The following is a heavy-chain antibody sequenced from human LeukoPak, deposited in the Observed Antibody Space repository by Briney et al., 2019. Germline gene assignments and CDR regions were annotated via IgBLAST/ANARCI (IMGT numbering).Heavy chain of an antibody. Sequence: SETLSPTCTVSGGSISSSSYYWGWIRQPPGKGLEWIGSIYYSGSTYYNPSLKSRVTISVDTSKNQFSLKLSSVTAADTAVYYCARQGITMVRGITGDYWGQGTLVTVSS. CDR1: GGSISSSSYY. J-gene: IGHJ4*02. D-gene: IGHD3-10*01. CDR3: ARQGITMVRGITGDY. V-gene: IGHV4-39*01. CDR2: IYYSGST.